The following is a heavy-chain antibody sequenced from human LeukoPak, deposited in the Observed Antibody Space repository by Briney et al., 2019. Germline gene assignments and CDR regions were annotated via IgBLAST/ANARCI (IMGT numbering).Heavy chain of an antibody. CDR3: ARASSYGYNFDP. V-gene: IGHV4-59*12. CDR2: IYHSGST. J-gene: IGHJ5*02. D-gene: IGHD5-18*01. Sequence: SETLSLTCTVSGGSISSYYWSWIRQPPGKGLEWIGYIYHSGSTYYNPSLKNRVTISVDRSKNQFSLKLSSVTAADTAVYYCARASSYGYNFDPWGQGTLVTVSS. CDR1: GGSISSYY.